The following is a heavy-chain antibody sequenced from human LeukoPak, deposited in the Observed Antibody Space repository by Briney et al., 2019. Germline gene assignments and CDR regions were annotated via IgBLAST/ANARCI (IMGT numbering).Heavy chain of an antibody. J-gene: IGHJ4*02. CDR3: ATALGSGYHKAPFDY. Sequence: EASVKVSCKVSGYTLTELSMHWVRQAPRKGLEWMGGFDPEDGETIYAQKFQGRVTMTEDTSTDTAYMELSSLRSEDTAVYYCATALGSGYHKAPFDYWGQETLVTVSS. CDR1: GYTLTELS. V-gene: IGHV1-24*01. D-gene: IGHD5-12*01. CDR2: FDPEDGET.